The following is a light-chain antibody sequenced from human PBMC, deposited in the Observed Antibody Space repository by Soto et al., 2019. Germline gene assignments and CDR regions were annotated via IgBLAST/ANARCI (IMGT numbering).Light chain of an antibody. V-gene: IGKV3-15*01. Sequence: EIAMTQSPANLSVSPGERATLSCRASQSISGKLAWYQQRPGQAPRLLIYGASTRANGIPARFSGSGSGSEFTLTISSLQSEDFGVYYCQQYNKWLSFTFGQGTRLEIK. J-gene: IGKJ5*01. CDR2: GAS. CDR3: QQYNKWLSFT. CDR1: QSISGK.